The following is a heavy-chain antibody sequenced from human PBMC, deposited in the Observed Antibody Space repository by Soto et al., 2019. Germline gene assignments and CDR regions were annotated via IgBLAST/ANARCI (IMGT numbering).Heavy chain of an antibody. V-gene: IGHV4-4*01. CDR2: VYHTGDT. CDR3: AREIVTAGGNNYFDP. CDR1: GGTVASSHW. Sequence: LSLTCGVSGGTVASSHWWSWVRQSPGGGLEWIGNVYHTGDTNLNPSLQSRVTISVDKSNNQFSLRLNSLTAADTAVYFCAREIVTAGGNNYFDPWGPGTLVTVSS. D-gene: IGHD2-21*02. J-gene: IGHJ5*02.